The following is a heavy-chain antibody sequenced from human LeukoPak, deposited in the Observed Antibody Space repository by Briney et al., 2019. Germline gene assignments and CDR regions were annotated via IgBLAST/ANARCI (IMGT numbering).Heavy chain of an antibody. CDR3: ARGGHYYDSSGHFLSHYFDY. Sequence: SETLSLTCAIYGGSFSGYYWSWIRQPPGKGLEWIGEINHSGSTNYNPSLKSRVTISVDTSKNQFSLKLGSVTAADAAVYYCARGGHYYDSSGHFLSHYFDYWGQGTLVTVSS. CDR2: INHSGST. D-gene: IGHD3-22*01. J-gene: IGHJ4*02. V-gene: IGHV4-34*01. CDR1: GGSFSGYY.